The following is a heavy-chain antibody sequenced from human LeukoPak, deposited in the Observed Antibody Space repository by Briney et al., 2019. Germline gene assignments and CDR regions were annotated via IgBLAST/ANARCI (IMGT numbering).Heavy chain of an antibody. D-gene: IGHD5-18*01. CDR1: RFTFDNHA. Sequence: GGSLRLSCAASRFTFDNHAMSWVRQAPGKGLEWVSAISGSGGDTYYTDSVKGRFTVSRDKSKNTLFLQMNRLRAEDTAVYYCAKSLPYSYGWEYDYWGQGTLVTVSS. CDR2: ISGSGGDT. J-gene: IGHJ4*02. V-gene: IGHV3-23*01. CDR3: AKSLPYSYGWEYDY.